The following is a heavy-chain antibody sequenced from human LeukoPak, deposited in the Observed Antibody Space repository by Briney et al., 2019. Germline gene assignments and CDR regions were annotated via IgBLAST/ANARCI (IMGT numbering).Heavy chain of an antibody. J-gene: IGHJ4*02. Sequence: ASVKVSCKVSGDILTGLSMHWVRQAPGKGLEWMGGFDPEDGETIYAQKFQGRATMTEDTSTDTAYMELNSLRSEDTAVYYCARGAGYCSSTSCRSRFDYWGQGTLVTVSS. D-gene: IGHD2-2*01. CDR1: GDILTGLS. CDR3: ARGAGYCSSTSCRSRFDY. V-gene: IGHV1-24*01. CDR2: FDPEDGET.